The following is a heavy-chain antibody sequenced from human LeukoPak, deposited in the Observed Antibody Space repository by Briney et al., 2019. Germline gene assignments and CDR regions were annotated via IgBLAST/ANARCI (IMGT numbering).Heavy chain of an antibody. J-gene: IGHJ4*02. CDR1: GFTFSSYA. D-gene: IGHD3-22*01. CDR3: AKQPDNYYDSSGPDY. V-gene: IGHV3-23*01. CDR2: ITASGTGT. Sequence: PGGSLRLSCAASGFTFSSYAMSWVRQAPGKGLEWVSGITASGTGTHYADSVKGRFTISRDNSKNTLYLQMNSLRAEDTAVYYCAKQPDNYYDSSGPDYWGQGTLVTVSS.